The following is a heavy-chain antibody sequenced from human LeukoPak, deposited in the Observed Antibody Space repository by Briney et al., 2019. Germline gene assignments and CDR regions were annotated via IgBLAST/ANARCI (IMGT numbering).Heavy chain of an antibody. J-gene: IGHJ5*01. CDR3: AGKRFES. V-gene: IGHV3-7*03. CDR1: GFTLSSYW. CDR2: INQDGSEK. Sequence: GGSLRLSCAASGFTLSSYWMHWVRQAPGKGLEWVANINQDGSEKYYLESVRGRFTISRDNTKNSLYLQMNSLRAEDTAVYYCAGKRFESWGQGTLVTVSS.